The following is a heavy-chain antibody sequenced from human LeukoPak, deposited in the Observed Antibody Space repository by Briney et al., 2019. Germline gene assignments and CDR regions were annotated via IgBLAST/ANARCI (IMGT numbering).Heavy chain of an antibody. CDR3: ARDLTGATVTTYFDY. V-gene: IGHV3-33*01. D-gene: IGHD4-17*01. Sequence: GGSLRLSCATSGFTFSSYGMHWVRQAPGKGLEWVAVIWYDGSNKYYADSVKGRFTISRDNSKNTLYLQMNGLRAEDTAVYYCARDLTGATVTTYFDYWGQGTLVTVSS. CDR1: GFTFSSYG. CDR2: IWYDGSNK. J-gene: IGHJ4*02.